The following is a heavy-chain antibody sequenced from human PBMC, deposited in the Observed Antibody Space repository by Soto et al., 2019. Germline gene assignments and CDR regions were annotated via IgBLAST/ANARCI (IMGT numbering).Heavy chain of an antibody. J-gene: IGHJ5*02. Sequence: GSGPTLVNPTETLTLTCTVSGFSLSNARMGVSRISQPPANALEWLAHIFSNDEKSYSTSLKSRLTISKDTSKSQVVLTMTNMDPVDTAIYYCARNYDILTGYIWFEPWGQGTLVTVSS. CDR3: ARNYDILTGYIWFEP. CDR2: IFSNDEK. D-gene: IGHD3-9*01. CDR1: GFSLSNARMG. V-gene: IGHV2-26*01.